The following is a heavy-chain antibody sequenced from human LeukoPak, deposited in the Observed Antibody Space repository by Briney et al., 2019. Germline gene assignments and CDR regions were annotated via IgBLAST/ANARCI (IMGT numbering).Heavy chain of an antibody. CDR3: ARTDSSGYYSDAFDI. J-gene: IGHJ3*02. Sequence: ASVKVSCKASGYTFTSYGISWVRQAPGQGLEWMGWISTYNGNTNYAQKLQGRVTMTTDTSTSTAYMELRSLRSDDTAVYYCARTDSSGYYSDAFDIWGQGTMVTVSS. CDR1: GYTFTSYG. V-gene: IGHV1-18*01. D-gene: IGHD3-22*01. CDR2: ISTYNGNT.